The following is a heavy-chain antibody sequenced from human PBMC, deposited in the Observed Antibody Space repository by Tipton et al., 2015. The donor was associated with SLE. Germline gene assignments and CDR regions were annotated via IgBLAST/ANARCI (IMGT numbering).Heavy chain of an antibody. Sequence: GSLRLSCAASGFTFSSYSMNWVRQAPGKGLEWVSVIYSGGSTYYADSVKGRFTISRDNSKNTLYLQMNSLRAEDTAVYYCARVSVVVVVAAGYYFDYWGQGALLTVSS. CDR2: IYSGGST. CDR3: ARVSVVVVVAAGYYFDY. V-gene: IGHV3-66*01. J-gene: IGHJ4*02. CDR1: GFTFSSYS. D-gene: IGHD2-15*01.